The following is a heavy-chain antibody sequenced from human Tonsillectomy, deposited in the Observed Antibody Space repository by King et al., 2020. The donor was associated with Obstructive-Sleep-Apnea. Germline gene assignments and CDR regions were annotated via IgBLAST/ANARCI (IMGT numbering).Heavy chain of an antibody. CDR1: GYTFTGYY. CDR3: ASVKSGSYQGYFDY. J-gene: IGHJ4*02. Sequence: QLVESGAEVKKPGASVKVSCKASGYTFTGYYMHWVRQAPGQGLEWMGWINPNSGGTNYAQKFQGWVTMTRDTSISTAYMEVSRLRSDDTAVYYCASVKSGSYQGYFDYWGQGTLVTVSS. V-gene: IGHV1-2*04. D-gene: IGHD1-26*01. CDR2: INPNSGGT.